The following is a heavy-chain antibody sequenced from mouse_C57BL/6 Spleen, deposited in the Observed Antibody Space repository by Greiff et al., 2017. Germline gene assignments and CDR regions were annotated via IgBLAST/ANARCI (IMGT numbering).Heavy chain of an antibody. J-gene: IGHJ3*01. D-gene: IGHD2-10*01. CDR2: IRSKSSHYAT. V-gene: IGHV10-3*01. Sequence: GGGLVQPKGSLKLSCAASGFTFNTYAMHWVRQAPGKGLEWVARIRSKSSHYATYYADSVKDRFTISRDDSQSMLYLHMNNLKTEDTAIYYCVRSYYDCLFAYWGQGTLVTVSA. CDR3: VRSYYDCLFAY. CDR1: GFTFNTYA.